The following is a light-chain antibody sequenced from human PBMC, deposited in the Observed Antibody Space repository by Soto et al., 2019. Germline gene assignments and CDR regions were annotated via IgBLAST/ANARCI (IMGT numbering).Light chain of an antibody. CDR2: DVS. V-gene: IGLV2-14*03. Sequence: QSVLTQPASVSGFPGQSITISCTGNSSDVGGFNYVSWYQQHPGKVPKLMIYDVSNRPSGVSNRFSGSKSDNTASLTISGLQAEDEADYYCSSYTSSSLWVFGGGTQLTVL. J-gene: IGLJ3*02. CDR3: SSYTSSSLWV. CDR1: SSDVGGFNY.